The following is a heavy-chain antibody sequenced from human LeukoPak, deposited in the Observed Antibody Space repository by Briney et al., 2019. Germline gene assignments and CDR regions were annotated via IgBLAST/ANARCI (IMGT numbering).Heavy chain of an antibody. J-gene: IGHJ3*02. CDR1: GFTFDDYG. CDR2: INWNGGST. CDR3: ASYYAYCSSTSCYGNDAFDI. Sequence: GGSLRLSCAASGFTFDDYGMSWVRQAPGKGLEWVSGINWNGGSTGYADSVKGRFTISRDNAKNSLYLQMNSLRAEDTAVYYRASYYAYCSSTSCYGNDAFDIWGQGTMVTVSS. D-gene: IGHD2-2*01. V-gene: IGHV3-20*04.